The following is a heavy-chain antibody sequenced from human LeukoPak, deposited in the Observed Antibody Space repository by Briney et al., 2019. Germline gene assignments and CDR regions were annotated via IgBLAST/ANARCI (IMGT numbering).Heavy chain of an antibody. V-gene: IGHV1-2*02. CDR1: GYTFTDYY. Sequence: ASVKVSCKTSGYTFTDYYLHWVRQAPGQGLEWMGWISPNSGGTSSAQKFQGRVTMTRDTSITTVYMEVTWLTSDDTAIYYCARADRLDGGPYLIGPWGQGTLVTVSS. CDR3: ARADRLDGGPYLIGP. CDR2: ISPNSGGT. J-gene: IGHJ5*02. D-gene: IGHD2-21*01.